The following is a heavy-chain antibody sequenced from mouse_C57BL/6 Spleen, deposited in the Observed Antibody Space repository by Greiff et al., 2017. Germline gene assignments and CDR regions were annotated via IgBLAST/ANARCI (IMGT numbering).Heavy chain of an antibody. Sequence: EVQLQQSGPELVKPGASVKISCKASGYSFTGYYMNWVKQSPEKSLEWIGEINPSTGGTTYNQKFKAKATLTVDKSSSTAYMQLKSLTSEDSAVYYCARNGLSFFAYWGQGTLVTGSA. J-gene: IGHJ3*01. D-gene: IGHD1-1*02. CDR1: GYSFTGYY. CDR3: ARNGLSFFAY. CDR2: INPSTGGT. V-gene: IGHV1-42*01.